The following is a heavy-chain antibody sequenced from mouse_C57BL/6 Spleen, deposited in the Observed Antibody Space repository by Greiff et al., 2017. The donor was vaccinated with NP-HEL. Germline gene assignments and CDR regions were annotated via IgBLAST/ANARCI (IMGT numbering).Heavy chain of an antibody. V-gene: IGHV1-59*01. D-gene: IGHD2-12*01. J-gene: IGHJ3*01. CDR3: ARRGAIDPFAY. CDR2: IDPSDSYT. CDR1: GYTFTSYW. Sequence: QVQLKQPGAELVRPGTSVKLSCKASGYTFTSYWMHWVKQRPGQGLEWIGVIDPSDSYTNYNQKFKGKATLTVDTSSSTAYMQLSSLTSEDSAVYYCARRGAIDPFAYWGQGTLVTVSA.